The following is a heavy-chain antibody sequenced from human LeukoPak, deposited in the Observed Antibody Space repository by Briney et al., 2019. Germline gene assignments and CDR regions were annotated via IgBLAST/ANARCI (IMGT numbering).Heavy chain of an antibody. CDR2: INRSGST. CDR3: ARRGITMVRGVINPLSYYYYYMDV. V-gene: IGHV4-34*01. D-gene: IGHD3-10*01. Sequence: PSETLSLTCAVYGGSFSGYYWSWIRQPPGKGLEWIGEINRSGSTNYNPSLKSRVTISVDTSKNQFSLKLSSVTAADTAVYYCARRGITMVRGVINPLSYYYYYMDVWGKGTTVTISS. J-gene: IGHJ6*03. CDR1: GGSFSGYY.